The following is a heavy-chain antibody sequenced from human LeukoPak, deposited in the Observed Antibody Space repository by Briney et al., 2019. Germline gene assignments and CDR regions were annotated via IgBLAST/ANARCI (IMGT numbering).Heavy chain of an antibody. J-gene: IGHJ5*02. CDR1: GESFTGYY. CDR3: ARGLWAVRFCS. CDR2: INHSGST. V-gene: IGHV4-34*01. D-gene: IGHD3-3*01. Sequence: PSETLSLTCAVYGESFTGYYWSWIRQPPGKGLEWIGEINHSGSTNYNPSLKSRVTISVDTSRNQFSLKVSSVSAADTAVYYCARGLWAVRFCSCGQETLVTVSS.